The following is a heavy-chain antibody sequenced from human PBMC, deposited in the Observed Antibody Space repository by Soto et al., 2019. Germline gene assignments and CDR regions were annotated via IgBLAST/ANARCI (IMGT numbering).Heavy chain of an antibody. J-gene: IGHJ4*02. CDR1: GGSINNYY. D-gene: IGHD3-10*01. CDR3: ARVIYYGSVES. V-gene: IGHV4-59*01. Sequence: SETLSLTCTVSGGSINNYYWSWIRQPPGKGLEWIGHIFFSGSTHYNPSLNSRVTISLDASKNQFSLKLSSVTAADMAVYYCARVIYYGSVESWGQGTPVTVSS. CDR2: IFFSGST.